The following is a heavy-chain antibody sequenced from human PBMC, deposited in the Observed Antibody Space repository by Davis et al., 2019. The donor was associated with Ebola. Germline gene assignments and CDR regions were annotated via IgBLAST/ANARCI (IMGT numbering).Heavy chain of an antibody. CDR1: GYTFKNYA. D-gene: IGHD3-22*01. Sequence: AASVKVSCKASGYTFKNYAISWVRQAPGQGLEWMGGIIPIFGAAINAQKFQGRVTITADESTSTAYMELRSLRSDDTAVYYCARGITMIVVAYFDYWGQGTLVTVSS. J-gene: IGHJ4*02. CDR3: ARGITMIVVAYFDY. CDR2: IIPIFGAA. V-gene: IGHV1-69*13.